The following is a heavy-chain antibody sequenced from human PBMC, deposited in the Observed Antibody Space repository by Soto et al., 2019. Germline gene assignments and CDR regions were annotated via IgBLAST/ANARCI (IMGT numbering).Heavy chain of an antibody. Sequence: GASQQSSCKVCGYSLTSYWIGCVRQMPGKGLELMGIIYPGDSDTRYSPSFQGQVTISADKSISTAYLQWSSLKASDTAMYYCARTAAAGKYYYGMDVWGQGTTVTVSS. CDR1: GYSLTSYW. J-gene: IGHJ6*02. CDR3: ARTAAAGKYYYGMDV. V-gene: IGHV5-51*01. D-gene: IGHD6-13*01. CDR2: IYPGDSDT.